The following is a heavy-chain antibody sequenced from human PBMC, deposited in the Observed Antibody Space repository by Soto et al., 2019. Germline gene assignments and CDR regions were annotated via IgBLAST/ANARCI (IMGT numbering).Heavy chain of an antibody. CDR3: VRDAAFDL. CDR1: GFTFDAYP. D-gene: IGHD2-2*01. Sequence: EVQLVESGGGLVQPGRSLRLSCAASGFTFDAYPMHWVRQAPGKGLEWVAGLAWDGGSIEYVDSVEGRFTISRDNAKNSLYLQMSSLRDEDTALYYCVRDAAFDLWGHGTQVTVSS. CDR2: LAWDGGSI. J-gene: IGHJ3*01. V-gene: IGHV3-9*01.